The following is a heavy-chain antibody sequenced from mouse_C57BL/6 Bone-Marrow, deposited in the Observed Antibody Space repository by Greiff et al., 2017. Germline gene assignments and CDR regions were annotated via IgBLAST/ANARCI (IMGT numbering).Heavy chain of an antibody. CDR2: IYPRSGNT. CDR1: GYTFTSYG. V-gene: IGHV1-81*01. Sequence: QVQLQQSGAELARPGASVKLSCKASGYTFTSYGISWVKQRPGQGLEWIGEIYPRSGNTYYNEKFKGKATLTADKSSSTAYMELRSLTSEDSAVDFCASRRDSGAAWFAYWGQGTLVTVAA. D-gene: IGHD3-2*01. J-gene: IGHJ3*01. CDR3: ASRRDSGAAWFAY.